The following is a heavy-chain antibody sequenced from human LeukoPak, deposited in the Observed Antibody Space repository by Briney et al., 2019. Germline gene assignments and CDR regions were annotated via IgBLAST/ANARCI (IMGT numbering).Heavy chain of an antibody. V-gene: IGHV1-69*13. J-gene: IGHJ1*01. Sequence: SVTVSCKASGGTFSSYAINWVRQAPGQGLEWMGGITPMFGTAKYAQKFQGRVTITADESTSTAYMELSSLRSEDTAVYYCARDSSEFRSLIFHWGQGTLVTVSS. CDR1: GGTFSSYA. CDR2: ITPMFGTA. CDR3: ARDSSEFRSLIFH. D-gene: IGHD3-9*01.